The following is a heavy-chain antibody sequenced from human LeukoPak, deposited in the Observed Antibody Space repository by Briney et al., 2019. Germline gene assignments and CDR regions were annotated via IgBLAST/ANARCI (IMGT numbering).Heavy chain of an antibody. Sequence: GASVKVSCKASGGTFSSYAISWVRQAPGQGLEWMGGIIPIFGTANYAQKLQGRVTMTTDTSTSTAYMELRSLRSDDTAVYYCASNYGSGSSNFDYWGQGTLVTVSS. CDR1: GGTFSSYA. CDR2: IIPIFGTA. D-gene: IGHD3-10*01. J-gene: IGHJ4*02. CDR3: ASNYGSGSSNFDY. V-gene: IGHV1-69*05.